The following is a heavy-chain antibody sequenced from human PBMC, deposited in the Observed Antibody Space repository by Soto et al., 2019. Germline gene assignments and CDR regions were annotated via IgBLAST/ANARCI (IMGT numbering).Heavy chain of an antibody. CDR1: GGSITSGGSY. J-gene: IGHJ5*02. V-gene: IGHV4-31*03. CDR3: ARATSGKTPTLDP. CDR2: IYYSGST. D-gene: IGHD6-13*01. Sequence: QVQLQESGPGLVKPSQTLSLTCTVSGGSITSGGSYWSWIRQHPGKALEWIGYIYYSGSTSYNPSLKTRVTISVDTSKSQFSLKLTSVTVADTAVYYCARATSGKTPTLDPWGQGTLVTVSS.